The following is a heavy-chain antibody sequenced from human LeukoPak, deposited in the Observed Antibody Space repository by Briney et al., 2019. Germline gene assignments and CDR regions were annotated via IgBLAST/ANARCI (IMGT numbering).Heavy chain of an antibody. CDR1: GFTFSSYA. Sequence: PGGSLRLSCAASGFTFSSYAMSWVRQAPGKGLEWASLITGSGGSTHYADSVKGRFTISRDNSKNTLYLQMNSLRAEDTAVYYCAKKGIAAAGDWFDPWGQGTLVTVSS. D-gene: IGHD6-13*01. CDR3: AKKGIAAAGDWFDP. CDR2: ITGSGGST. J-gene: IGHJ5*02. V-gene: IGHV3-23*01.